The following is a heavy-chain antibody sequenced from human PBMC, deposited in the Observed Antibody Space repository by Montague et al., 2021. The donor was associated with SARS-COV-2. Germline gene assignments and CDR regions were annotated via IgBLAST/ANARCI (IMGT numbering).Heavy chain of an antibody. V-gene: IGHV6-1*01. CDR1: GDSVSNNRVA. Sequence: CAISGDSVSNNRVAWTWFRQSPSRGLEWLGRTYYRSNWYNDYATSRNGRITVNPDTSKNQFSLQLNSVTPDDTAVYYCARGHRAHDMDVWGHGTAVTVSS. CDR3: ARGHRAHDMDV. J-gene: IGHJ6*02. CDR2: TYYRSNWYN.